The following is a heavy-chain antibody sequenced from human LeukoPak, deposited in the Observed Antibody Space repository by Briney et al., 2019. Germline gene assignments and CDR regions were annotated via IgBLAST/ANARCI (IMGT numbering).Heavy chain of an antibody. CDR3: ARDLPAAVAFDI. J-gene: IGHJ3*02. Sequence: GGSLRLSCAASGFTFSSYSMNWVRQAPGEGREWVSYISSSRRTIYYADSVKGRFPISRDNAKNSLYLQMNSLRAEDTAVYYCARDLPAAVAFDIWGQGTMVTVSS. D-gene: IGHD5/OR15-5a*01. V-gene: IGHV3-48*04. CDR2: ISSSRRTI. CDR1: GFTFSSYS.